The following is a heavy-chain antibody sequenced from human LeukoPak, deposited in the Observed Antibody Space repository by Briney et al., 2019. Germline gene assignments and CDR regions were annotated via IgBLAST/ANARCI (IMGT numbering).Heavy chain of an antibody. D-gene: IGHD3-3*01. V-gene: IGHV3-66*02. CDR2: IYSGGSS. Sequence: GGSLRLSCAAPGFTVSDNYMNWVRQAPGKGLQWVSVIYSGGSSYYADSVKGRFTISRDNSKNTLYLQMNSLRAEDTAVYYCTRDFSYWGQGTLVTVSS. J-gene: IGHJ4*02. CDR3: TRDFSY. CDR1: GFTVSDNY.